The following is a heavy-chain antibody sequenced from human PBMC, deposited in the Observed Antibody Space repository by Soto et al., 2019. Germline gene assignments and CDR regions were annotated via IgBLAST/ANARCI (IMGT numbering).Heavy chain of an antibody. CDR2: IKQDGSEK. D-gene: IGHD3-9*01. J-gene: IGHJ4*02. CDR1: GFTFNSYW. CDR3: AKDEYDILTATYYFDY. V-gene: IGHV3-7*03. Sequence: GGSLRLSCAASGFTFNSYWMSWVRQAPGKGLEWVANIKQDGSEKYYVDSVKGRFTIPRDNAKNSLYLQMNSLRAEDTAVYYCAKDEYDILTATYYFDYWGQGTLVTVSS.